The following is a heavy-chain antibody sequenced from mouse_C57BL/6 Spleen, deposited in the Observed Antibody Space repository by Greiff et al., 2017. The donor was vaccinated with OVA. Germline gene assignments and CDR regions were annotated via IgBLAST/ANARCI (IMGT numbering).Heavy chain of an antibody. D-gene: IGHD1-1*01. CDR2: IDPEDGDT. CDR3: TTGYGRSAYAMDY. V-gene: IGHV14-1*01. J-gene: IGHJ4*01. CDR1: GFNITDYY. Sequence: VQLQQSGAELVRPGASVKLSCTASGFNITDYYMHWVKQRPEQGLEWIGRIDPEDGDTEYAPKFPGKATMTADTSSNTAYLQLSSLTSEDTDVYYCTTGYGRSAYAMDYWGQGTSVTVSS.